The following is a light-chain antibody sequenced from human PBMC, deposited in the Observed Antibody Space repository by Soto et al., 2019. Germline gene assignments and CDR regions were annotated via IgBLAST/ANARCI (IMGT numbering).Light chain of an antibody. J-gene: IGKJ1*01. CDR1: QSVSSNY. V-gene: IGKV3-20*01. Sequence: SVLTQSPGTVSLSPGERAPLSCSASQSVSSNYLAWYQQKPGQAPRLLIYGASTRATGIPDRFSGSGSGTDFTLTITRLEPEDSAVYYCQQYGSSPTWTFGQGTKVDI. CDR2: GAS. CDR3: QQYGSSPTWT.